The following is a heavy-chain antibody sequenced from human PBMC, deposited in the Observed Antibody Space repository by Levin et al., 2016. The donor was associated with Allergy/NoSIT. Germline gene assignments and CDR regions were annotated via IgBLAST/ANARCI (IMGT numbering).Heavy chain of an antibody. CDR3: ATLPHYDILTGWRY. J-gene: IGHJ4*02. D-gene: IGHD3-9*01. CDR2: IIPIFGTA. Sequence: WVRQAPGQGLEWMGGIIPIFGTANYAQKFQGRVTITADESTSTAYMELSSLRSEDTAVYYCATLPHYDILTGWRYWGQGTLVTVSS. V-gene: IGHV1-69*01.